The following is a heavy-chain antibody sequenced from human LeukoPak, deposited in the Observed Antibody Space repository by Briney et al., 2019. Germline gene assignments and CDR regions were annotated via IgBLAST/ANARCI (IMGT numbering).Heavy chain of an antibody. CDR2: INSDSGGT. CDR1: GYAFTGYY. V-gene: IGHV1-2*02. CDR3: ARATKVVSGQAAWFDP. D-gene: IGHD5/OR15-5a*01. Sequence: ASVKVSCKASGYAFTGYYIYWVRQAPGQGLEWMGWINSDSGGTNSAQKFQGRVTMTRDTSISTANMELSSLTSDDTAVYYCARATKVVSGQAAWFDPWGQGTLVTVSS. J-gene: IGHJ5*02.